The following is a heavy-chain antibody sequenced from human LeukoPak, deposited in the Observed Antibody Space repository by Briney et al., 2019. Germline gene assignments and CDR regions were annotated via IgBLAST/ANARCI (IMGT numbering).Heavy chain of an antibody. D-gene: IGHD2-8*01. CDR1: GYTFTRYY. J-gene: IGHJ4*02. CDR3: ARDNDFDY. V-gene: IGHV1-46*01. Sequence: ASVKVSCKASGYTFTRYYIHWVGQAPGQGLEWMGIIYPGGGSTSYAQKFQARVTMTSDMSTSTVYMELSSLRSEDTAVYYCARDNDFDYWGQGTLVTVSS. CDR2: IYPGGGST.